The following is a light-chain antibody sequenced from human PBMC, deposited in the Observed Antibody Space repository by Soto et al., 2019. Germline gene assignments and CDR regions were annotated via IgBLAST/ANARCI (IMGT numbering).Light chain of an antibody. CDR2: DDS. CDR3: QVWDSSSDHYV. Sequence: SYELTQPPSVSVAPGQTARLTCGGNDIGRKSVHWYQQKPGQAPVLVVYDDSVRPSGIPERVPGSNSGNTATLSISRVEAGDEADYFCQVWDSSSDHYVFGSGTKVTVL. V-gene: IGLV3-21*02. J-gene: IGLJ1*01. CDR1: DIGRKS.